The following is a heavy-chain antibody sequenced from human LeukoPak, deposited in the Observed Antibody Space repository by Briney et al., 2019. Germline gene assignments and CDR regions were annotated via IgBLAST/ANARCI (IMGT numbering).Heavy chain of an antibody. Sequence: PSETLSLTCTVSGGSISSYYWSWIRQFPGKGLEWIGDISYTGSTKYNPTLKSRATISADTSKNQFSLKLTPVTAADTAVYYCAREARGSNGYYYNFWGQGTLVTVSS. D-gene: IGHD3-22*01. CDR2: ISYTGST. V-gene: IGHV4-59*01. CDR1: GGSISSYY. CDR3: AREARGSNGYYYNF. J-gene: IGHJ4*02.